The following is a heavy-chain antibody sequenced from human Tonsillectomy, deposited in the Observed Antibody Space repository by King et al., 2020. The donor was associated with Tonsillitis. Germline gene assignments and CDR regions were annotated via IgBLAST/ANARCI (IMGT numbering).Heavy chain of an antibody. V-gene: IGHV3-53*01. Sequence: VQLVESGGGLIQPGGSLRLSCAASGFGVNSNYMTWVRPAPGKGLEWVSTVYPNGRTFYADSVKGRFTLSKDNYKNTLYPQMDSLRVGDTAIYYCTRSWTGGPWGPGTQVSVAS. CDR1: GFGVNSNY. J-gene: IGHJ5*02. D-gene: IGHD3/OR15-3a*01. CDR2: VYPNGRT. CDR3: TRSWTGGP.